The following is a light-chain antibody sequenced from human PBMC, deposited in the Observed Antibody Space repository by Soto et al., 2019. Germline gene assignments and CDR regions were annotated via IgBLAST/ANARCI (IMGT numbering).Light chain of an antibody. CDR2: GIS. CDR1: QSVPGTY. V-gene: IGKV3-20*01. J-gene: IGKJ2*01. CDR3: QQYGNSPYT. Sequence: IMLTQSPVTLSLSPRETSTLSCSASQSVPGTYLSWYLQTPGQSPRLLIYGISKRATGIPDRFSGSGSGTDFSLTISRLEPEDFAVYYCQQYGNSPYTFGQGTKVDIK.